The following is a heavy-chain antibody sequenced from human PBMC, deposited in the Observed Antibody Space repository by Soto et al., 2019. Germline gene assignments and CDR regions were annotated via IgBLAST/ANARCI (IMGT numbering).Heavy chain of an antibody. Sequence: ASVKVSCKASGGTFSSYAISWVRQAPGQGLEWMGGIIPIFGTANYAQKFQGRVTITADESTSTAYMELSSLRSEDTAVYYCASGNIVVLPAAMPRYGMDVWGQGTTVTVSS. CDR2: IIPIFGTA. J-gene: IGHJ6*02. CDR3: ASGNIVVLPAAMPRYGMDV. CDR1: GGTFSSYA. V-gene: IGHV1-69*13. D-gene: IGHD2-2*01.